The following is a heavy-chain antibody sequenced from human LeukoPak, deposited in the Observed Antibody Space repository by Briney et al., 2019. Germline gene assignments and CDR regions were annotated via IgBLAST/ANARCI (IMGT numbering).Heavy chain of an antibody. Sequence: GGSLRLSCAASGFTFSSYGMHWVRQAPGKGLEWAAVIWYDGSNKYYADSVKGRFTISRDNSKNTLYLQMNSLRAEDTAVYYCARDLNSIAAAEDYWGQGTLVTVSS. J-gene: IGHJ4*02. CDR3: ARDLNSIAAAEDY. D-gene: IGHD6-13*01. CDR1: GFTFSSYG. CDR2: IWYDGSNK. V-gene: IGHV3-33*01.